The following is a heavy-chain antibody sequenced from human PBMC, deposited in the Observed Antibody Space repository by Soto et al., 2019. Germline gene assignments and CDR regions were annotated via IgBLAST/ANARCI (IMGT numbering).Heavy chain of an antibody. V-gene: IGHV1-69*13. CDR2: IIPSYKAT. J-gene: IGHJ6*02. D-gene: IGHD3-10*01. CDR3: ERDVPINYYNSTFYYYAMDV. CDR1: GGTFSSHA. Sequence: SVKVSCKASGGTFSSHAISWVRQAPGQGLEWMGMIIPSYKATKYAQRFQGRVTITADDSTSTAYMDLSGLRSEDMAVYYCERDVPINYYNSTFYYYAMDVWGQGTTVTVSS.